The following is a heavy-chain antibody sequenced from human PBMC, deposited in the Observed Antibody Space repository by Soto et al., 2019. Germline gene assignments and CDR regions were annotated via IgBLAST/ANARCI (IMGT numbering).Heavy chain of an antibody. J-gene: IGHJ2*01. Sequence: QVQLQESGPGLVKPSETLSLTCTVSGGSISSYYWSWIRQPPGKGLEWIGYIYYSGSTNYNPSLKSRVPISVDTSKTQFSLKLSSVTAADTAVYYCARLEDDYGDYVDWYFDLWGRGTLVTVSS. D-gene: IGHD4-17*01. CDR3: ARLEDDYGDYVDWYFDL. CDR2: IYYSGST. CDR1: GGSISSYY. V-gene: IGHV4-59*08.